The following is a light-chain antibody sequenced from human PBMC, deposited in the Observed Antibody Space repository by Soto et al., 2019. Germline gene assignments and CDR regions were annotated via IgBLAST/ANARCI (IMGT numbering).Light chain of an antibody. CDR3: HKYNSDPL. J-gene: IGKJ4*01. V-gene: IGKV1-27*01. CDR2: LAS. Sequence: DIQMTQSPSSVSASVGDRVTITCRARQGVRDWVAWYQQKSGKPPKLLIYLASTLRSGVSSRFSGSRSGTDFTLTISSLQPEDVPTYYCHKYNSDPLFGGGTKV. CDR1: QGVRDW.